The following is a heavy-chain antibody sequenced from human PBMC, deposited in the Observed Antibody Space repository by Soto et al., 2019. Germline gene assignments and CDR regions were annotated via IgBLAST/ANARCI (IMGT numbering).Heavy chain of an antibody. D-gene: IGHD3-22*01. J-gene: IGHJ4*02. CDR1: GFTFSSYA. CDR3: AKFRYYYDSSGYYSHFDY. Sequence: EVQLLESGGGLVQPGGSLRLSCAASGFTFSSYAMSWVRQAPGKGLEWVSAISGSGGSTYYADSVKGRFTISRDNSKNTLYLQMNSLRAEDTAVYYCAKFRYYYDSSGYYSHFDYWGQGTLVTVSS. CDR2: ISGSGGST. V-gene: IGHV3-23*01.